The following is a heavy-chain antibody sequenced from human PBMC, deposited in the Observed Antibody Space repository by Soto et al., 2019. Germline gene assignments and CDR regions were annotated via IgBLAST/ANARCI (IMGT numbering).Heavy chain of an antibody. Sequence: ESGPTLVNPTQTLTLTCTFSGFSLSARGVGVGWIRQPPGKALEWLALIYWDDDKRYSPSVKSRVTIARDSSKAQVLFILTDMDPVDSATYYCVRNLGNSPPDYWGQGTLVTVSS. D-gene: IGHD1-1*01. CDR2: IYWDDDK. J-gene: IGHJ4*02. V-gene: IGHV2-5*02. CDR3: VRNLGNSPPDY. CDR1: GFSLSARGVG.